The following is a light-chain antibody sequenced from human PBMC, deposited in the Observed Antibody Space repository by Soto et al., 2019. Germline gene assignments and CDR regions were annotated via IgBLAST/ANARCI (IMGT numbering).Light chain of an antibody. J-gene: IGKJ3*01. CDR2: GAS. CDR1: QSVGSNY. V-gene: IGKV3-20*01. Sequence: EIVLTQSPGTLSLSPGARATLSCRASQSVGSNYLAWYQQKPGQAPRLLIYGASNRATGIPDRFSASGSGTDFTLTISRLKPEDFAVYYCQQHCSSPFTVGPGTKVDI. CDR3: QQHCSSPFT.